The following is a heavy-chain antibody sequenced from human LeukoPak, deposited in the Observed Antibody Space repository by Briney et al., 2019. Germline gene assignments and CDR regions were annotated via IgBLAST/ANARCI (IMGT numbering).Heavy chain of an antibody. D-gene: IGHD2-2*01. CDR3: ARDRKGCSSTSCYVLYYYYMDV. J-gene: IGHJ6*03. V-gene: IGHV1-69*05. CDR2: IIPIFGTA. Sequence: GASVKVSCKASGGTFSSYAISWVRQAPGQGLEWMGRIIPIFGTANYAQKFQGRVTITTDESTSTAYMELSSLRSEDTAVYYCARDRKGCSSTSCYVLYYYYMDVWGKGTTVTVSS. CDR1: GGTFSSYA.